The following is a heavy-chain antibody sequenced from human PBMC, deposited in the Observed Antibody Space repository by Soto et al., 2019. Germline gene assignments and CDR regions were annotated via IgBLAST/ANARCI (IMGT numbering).Heavy chain of an antibody. CDR1: GYSFTSYW. CDR2: IYPGDSDT. D-gene: IGHD1-1*01. CDR3: ACRSEYKSALAIDI. Sequence: GEALKISCKGSGYSFTSYWIGWVRQMPGKGLEWMGIIYPGDSDTRYSPSFQGQVTISADKSISTAYLQWSSLKASDTAMYYCACRSEYKSALAIDICGQGTMVTVSS. V-gene: IGHV5-51*01. J-gene: IGHJ3*02.